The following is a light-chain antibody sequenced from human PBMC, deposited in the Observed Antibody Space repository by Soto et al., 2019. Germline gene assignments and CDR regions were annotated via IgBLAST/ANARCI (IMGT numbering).Light chain of an antibody. J-gene: IGKJ2*02. V-gene: IGKV1-39*01. CDR3: QQSYSAPCT. Sequence: DIQMTQSPSSLSASVGDRVTITCRASQSIYSSLNWYHQKPGKAPKLLIYAASNLQSGVPSRFSGSGSGTDSTLSISSLQPEDFATYYCQQSYSAPCTFGQGTKLEI. CDR2: AAS. CDR1: QSIYSS.